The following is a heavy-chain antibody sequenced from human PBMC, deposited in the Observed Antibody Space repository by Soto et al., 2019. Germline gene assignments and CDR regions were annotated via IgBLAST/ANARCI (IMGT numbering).Heavy chain of an antibody. V-gene: IGHV1-18*01. Sequence: QVHLVQSGAEVKKPGASVKVSCKGSGYAFTTYGITWVRQAPGQGLEWMGWISAHNGNTNYAQKLQGRVTVTRDTATSTAYMELRSLRSDDTAVYYWARGSYGDYWGQGALVTVSS. CDR3: ARGSYGDY. D-gene: IGHD1-26*01. J-gene: IGHJ4*02. CDR2: ISAHNGNT. CDR1: GYAFTTYG.